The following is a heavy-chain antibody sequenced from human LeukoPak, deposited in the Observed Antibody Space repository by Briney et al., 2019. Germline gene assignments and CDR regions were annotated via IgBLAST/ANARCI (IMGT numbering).Heavy chain of an antibody. V-gene: IGHV3-30*18. CDR2: ISYDGSNK. Sequence: PGRSLRLSCAASGFSFSSYGMHWVRQAPGKGLEWVAVISYDGSNKYYADSVKGRFTISRDNSKNTLYLQMNSLRAEDTAVYYCAKDNAVIHYFDYWGQGTLVTVSS. CDR1: GFSFSSYG. D-gene: IGHD2-21*01. CDR3: AKDNAVIHYFDY. J-gene: IGHJ4*02.